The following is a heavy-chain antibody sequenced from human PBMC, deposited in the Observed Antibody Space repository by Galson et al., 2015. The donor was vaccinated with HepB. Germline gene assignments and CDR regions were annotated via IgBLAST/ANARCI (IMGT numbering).Heavy chain of an antibody. CDR2: INPKNGGT. CDR3: VRDEDLGPRSDFDY. V-gene: IGHV1-2*02. J-gene: IGHJ4*02. Sequence: SVKVSCKAFGFTFIDYYFHWVRQAPGQGLEWIGWINPKNGGTNYAQKFQGRVTMITDTSISTAYMELSRLRSDDTAVYYCVRDEDLGPRSDFDYWGQGTLVTVSS. CDR1: GFTFIDYY. D-gene: IGHD3-16*01.